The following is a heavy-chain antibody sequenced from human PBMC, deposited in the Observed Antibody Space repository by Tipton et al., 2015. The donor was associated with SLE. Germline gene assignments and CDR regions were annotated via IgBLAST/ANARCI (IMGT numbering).Heavy chain of an antibody. V-gene: IGHV4-39*07. Sequence: LRLSCTVSGGSISSINYFWGWIRQPPGKGLEWIGTIYYSGSTYYNLSLKSRVTISVDTSRNQFSLRLISVTAADTAVYYCARTVPGIAAAGIAFDIWGQGTMVTVSS. J-gene: IGHJ3*02. CDR2: IYYSGST. D-gene: IGHD6-13*01. CDR3: ARTVPGIAAAGIAFDI. CDR1: GGSISSINYF.